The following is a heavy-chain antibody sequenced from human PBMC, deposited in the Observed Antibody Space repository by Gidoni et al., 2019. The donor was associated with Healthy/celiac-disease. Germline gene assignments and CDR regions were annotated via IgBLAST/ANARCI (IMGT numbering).Heavy chain of an antibody. CDR2: IYSGGST. CDR1: GFTVRSNY. Sequence: EVQLVESGGGLVQPGGSLRLSCAASGFTVRSNYMSWVRQAPGKGLGWVSVIYSGGSTYYADSVKGRFTISRHNSKNTLYLQMNSLRAEDTAVYYCASTSRVPVTIFGVVHPPDYWGQGTLVTVSS. V-gene: IGHV3-53*04. D-gene: IGHD3-3*01. CDR3: ASTSRVPVTIFGVVHPPDY. J-gene: IGHJ4*02.